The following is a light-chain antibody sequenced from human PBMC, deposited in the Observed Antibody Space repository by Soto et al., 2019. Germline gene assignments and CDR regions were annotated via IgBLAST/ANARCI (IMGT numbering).Light chain of an antibody. CDR1: SSNIGNND. CDR3: GTWDSSLIAGV. J-gene: IGLJ2*01. V-gene: IGLV1-51*01. Sequence: QSVLTQPPSVSAAPGQKVTISCSGSSSNIGNNDVAWYQQLPGTAPKLLIYDNNKRPSGIPDRFSASKSGTSATLGITGLQTRDEADYYCGTWDSSLIAGVFGGGTKLTVL. CDR2: DNN.